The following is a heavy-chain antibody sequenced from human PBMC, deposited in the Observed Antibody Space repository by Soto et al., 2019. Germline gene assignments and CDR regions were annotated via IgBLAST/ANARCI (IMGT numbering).Heavy chain of an antibody. Sequence: QLQLQESGPGLVKPSETLSLTCTVSGGSISSSNYYWGCLRQPPGKGLEWIASIYYTGSTYYNPSLKSRVTMSVDTSKTQFSLKLSAVTAADTAVYYCARYSPVRASAATWGQGTLVTVSS. CDR2: IYYTGST. CDR1: GGSISSSNYY. CDR3: ARYSPVRASAAT. V-gene: IGHV4-39*01. J-gene: IGHJ4*02. D-gene: IGHD2-15*01.